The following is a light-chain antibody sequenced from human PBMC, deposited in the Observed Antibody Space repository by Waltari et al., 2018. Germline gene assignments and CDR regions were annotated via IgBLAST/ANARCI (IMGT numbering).Light chain of an antibody. Sequence: QLVLTQSPSASASLGASVKLTCTLSSGHGSSTINWHQQQPEKGPRYLMKVNSDGSHTKGDGIPDRFSGSSSGAERYLTISSLQSEDEADYYCQTWDNGIRVFGAGTSVTVL. V-gene: IGLV4-69*01. CDR3: QTWDNGIRV. CDR2: VNSDGSH. J-gene: IGLJ1*01. CDR1: SGHGSST.